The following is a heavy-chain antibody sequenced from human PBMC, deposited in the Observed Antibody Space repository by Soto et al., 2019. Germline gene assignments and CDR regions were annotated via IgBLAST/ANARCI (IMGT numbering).Heavy chain of an antibody. Sequence: GGSLRLSCAASGFNVSTNYMTWVRQAPGKGLEWVSVMYSGGTTYYADSVKGRFIISRDNFKNTLYLQMNNLRAEDTALYYCARGSGSLYYFHYWGQGTLVTVSS. V-gene: IGHV3-53*01. D-gene: IGHD1-26*01. CDR2: MYSGGTT. CDR1: GFNVSTNY. J-gene: IGHJ4*02. CDR3: ARGSGSLYYFHY.